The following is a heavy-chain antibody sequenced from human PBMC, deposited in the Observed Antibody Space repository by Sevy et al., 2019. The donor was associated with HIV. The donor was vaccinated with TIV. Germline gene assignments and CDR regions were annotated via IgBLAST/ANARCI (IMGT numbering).Heavy chain of an antibody. V-gene: IGHV2-5*02. D-gene: IGHD3-9*01. CDR3: SHRPDNYDILTGYFPIWFDP. CDR2: IYWDDDK. Sequence: SGPTLVNPTQTLTLTCTFSGFSLTTSGVGVGWIRQPPGKALEWLALIYWDDDKRYSPSLKSRLTITKDHSKNQVVLTMTNMDPVETATYYCSHRPDNYDILTGYFPIWFDPWGQGTLVTVSS. J-gene: IGHJ5*02. CDR1: GFSLTTSGVG.